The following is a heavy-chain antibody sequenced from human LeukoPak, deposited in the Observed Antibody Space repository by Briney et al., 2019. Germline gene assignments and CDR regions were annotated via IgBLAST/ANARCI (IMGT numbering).Heavy chain of an antibody. CDR1: GFTFSSYE. Sequence: GGSLRLSCAASGFTFSSYEMNWVRQAPGKGLEWVSYISSSGSTIYYADSVKGRFTISRDTATNSLYLQMNSLRAEDTAVYYCARDQAGGDVVPAASFDYWGQGTLVTVSS. CDR2: ISSSGSTI. CDR3: ARDQAGGDVVPAASFDY. V-gene: IGHV3-48*03. J-gene: IGHJ4*02. D-gene: IGHD2-2*01.